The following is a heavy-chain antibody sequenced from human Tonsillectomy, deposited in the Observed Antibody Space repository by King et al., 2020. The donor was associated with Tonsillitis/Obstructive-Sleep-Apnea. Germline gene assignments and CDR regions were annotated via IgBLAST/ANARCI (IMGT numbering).Heavy chain of an antibody. V-gene: IGHV6-1*01. CDR1: GDIVSTDTAA. CDR3: ARDYSSSSGAWYFDL. D-gene: IGHD6-6*01. J-gene: IGHJ2*01. Sequence: VQLQQSGPGLVKPSQTLSLTCAISGDIVSTDTAAWNWIRQSPSRGLEWLGRTYYRSKWYNDYAVSVKSRITTNPDTSKNQFSLHLKSVTPDDTAVYYCARDYSSSSGAWYFDLWGRGTLVTVSS. CDR2: TYYRSKWYN.